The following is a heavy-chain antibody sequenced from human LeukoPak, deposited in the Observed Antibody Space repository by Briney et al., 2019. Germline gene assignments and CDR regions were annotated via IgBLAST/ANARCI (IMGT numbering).Heavy chain of an antibody. CDR3: ARRGVVPAARRQFDY. J-gene: IGHJ4*02. CDR2: INHSGST. Sequence: PSETLSLTCQVYGGSFSGYYWSWIRQPPGKGLEWIGEINHSGSTNYNPFLKSRVTISVDTSKNQFSLKLSSVTAADTAVYYCARRGVVPAARRQFDYWGQGTLVTVSS. V-gene: IGHV4-34*01. CDR1: GGSFSGYY. D-gene: IGHD2-2*01.